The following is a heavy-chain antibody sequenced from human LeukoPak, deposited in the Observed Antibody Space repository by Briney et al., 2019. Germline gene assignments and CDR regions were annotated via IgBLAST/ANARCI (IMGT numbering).Heavy chain of an antibody. J-gene: IGHJ4*02. D-gene: IGHD2-21*02. V-gene: IGHV3-33*01. CDR1: GFTFSSYG. CDR3: ARDGVAYCGGDCYPHDY. Sequence: PGGSLRLSCAASGFTFSSYGVHWVRQAPGKGLEWVAVIWYDGSNKYYADSVKGRFTISRDNSKNTLYLQMNSLRAEDTAVYYCARDGVAYCGGDCYPHDYWGQGTLVTVSS. CDR2: IWYDGSNK.